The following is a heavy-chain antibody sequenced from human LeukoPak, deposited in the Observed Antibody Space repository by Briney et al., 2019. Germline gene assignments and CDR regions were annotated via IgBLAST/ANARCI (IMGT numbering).Heavy chain of an antibody. CDR1: GYTFTGYY. D-gene: IGHD1-26*01. Sequence: ASVKVSCKASGYTFTGYYMHWVRQAPGQGLEWMGWINPNSGGTNYAQKFQGRVTMTRDTSISTAYMELSRLRSDDTAMYYCARGHVGATTGFDYWGQGTLVTVSS. J-gene: IGHJ4*02. CDR2: INPNSGGT. CDR3: ARGHVGATTGFDY. V-gene: IGHV1-2*02.